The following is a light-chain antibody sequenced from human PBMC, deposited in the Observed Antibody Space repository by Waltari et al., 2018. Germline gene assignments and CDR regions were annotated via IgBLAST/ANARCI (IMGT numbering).Light chain of an antibody. J-gene: IGLJ2*01. CDR1: ALPKQY. CDR2: KDR. V-gene: IGLV3-25*03. Sequence: SYELTQPPSVSVSPGQTARITCSGDALPKQYVYWYQQKSGQAPSLVMYKDRWRPSGIPERFSGSRSGTTVTLTISGVQAEDEADYYCQSGDNSGTNRVLFGGGTKLTVL. CDR3: QSGDNSGTNRVL.